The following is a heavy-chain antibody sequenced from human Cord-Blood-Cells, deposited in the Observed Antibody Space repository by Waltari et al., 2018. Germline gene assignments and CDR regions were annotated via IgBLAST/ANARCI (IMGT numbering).Heavy chain of an antibody. D-gene: IGHD1-26*01. Sequence: QVQLQQWGAGLLKPSETLSLTCAVYGGSFSGYYWSWIRKPPGKGLEWIGEINHSGSTNYNPSLKSRVTISVDTSKNQFSLKLSSVTAADTAVYYCARLSGSYYFDYWGQGTLVTVSS. CDR2: INHSGST. V-gene: IGHV4-34*01. J-gene: IGHJ4*02. CDR3: ARLSGSYYFDY. CDR1: GGSFSGYY.